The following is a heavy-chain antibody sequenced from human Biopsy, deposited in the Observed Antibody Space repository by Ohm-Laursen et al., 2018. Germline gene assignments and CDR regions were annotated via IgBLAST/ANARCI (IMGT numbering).Heavy chain of an antibody. CDR1: GGTFSNYG. CDR3: ATKLTGYFHR. D-gene: IGHD3-9*01. V-gene: IGHV1-69*13. Sequence: VKISCKAPGGTFSNYGVNWVRQAPGQGLEWLGGNIPILGTGNYAQKFQDRVTVAADTSTSTATMELRSLRSDDTAVYYCATKLTGYFHRWGQGTLVIVSS. CDR2: NIPILGTG. J-gene: IGHJ1*01.